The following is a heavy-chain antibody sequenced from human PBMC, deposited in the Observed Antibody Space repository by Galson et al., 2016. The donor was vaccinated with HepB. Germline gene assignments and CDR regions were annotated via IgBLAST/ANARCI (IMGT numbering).Heavy chain of an antibody. CDR3: AKGNIVQVPAAPYA. CDR2: MCGSGDPT. J-gene: IGHJ5*02. D-gene: IGHD2-2*01. Sequence: SLRLSCAASGFTFSNYAMSWVRQAPGKGLEWVASMCGSGDPTYDADALTGRFTISRDNSRNTLSLQMDSLIAEHFAIYYRAKGNIVQVPAAPYAWGQGALVTVSS. CDR1: GFTFSNYA. V-gene: IGHV3-23*01.